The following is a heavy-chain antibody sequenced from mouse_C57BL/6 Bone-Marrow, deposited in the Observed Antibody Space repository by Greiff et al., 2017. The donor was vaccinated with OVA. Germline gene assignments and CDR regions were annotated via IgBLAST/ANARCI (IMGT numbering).Heavy chain of an antibody. V-gene: IGHV1-82*01. CDR1: GYAFSSSW. CDR3: ARRAGSSPWFAY. J-gene: IGHJ3*01. D-gene: IGHD1-1*01. Sequence: QVQLQQSGPELVKPGASVKISCKASGYAFSSSWMNWVKPRPEKGLEWIGRIYPGDGDTNYNGKLKGKATLTADKSSSTAYMQLSSLTSEDSAVXCCARRAGSSPWFAYWGQGTLVTVSA. CDR2: IYPGDGDT.